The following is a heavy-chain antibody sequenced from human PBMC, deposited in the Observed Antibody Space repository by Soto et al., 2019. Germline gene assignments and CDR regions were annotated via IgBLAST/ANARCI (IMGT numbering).Heavy chain of an antibody. CDR3: ARDHREAARRGIDY. D-gene: IGHD6-6*01. Sequence: SETLSLTCTVSGGSISSGVYYWSWIRQHPGKGLEWIGYIYYSGSTYYNPSLKSRVTISVDTSKNQFSLKLSSVTSADTAVYYCARDHREAARRGIDYWGQGTLVTVSS. CDR1: GGSISSGVYY. V-gene: IGHV4-31*03. CDR2: IYYSGST. J-gene: IGHJ4*02.